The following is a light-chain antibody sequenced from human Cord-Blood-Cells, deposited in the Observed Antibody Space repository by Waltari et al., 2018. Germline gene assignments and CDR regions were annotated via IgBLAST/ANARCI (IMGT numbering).Light chain of an antibody. J-gene: IGLJ2*01. CDR1: NIGSKS. CDR3: QVWDSSSVHVV. Sequence: SYVLTQPPSVSVAPGKTARITCGGNNIGSKSVHWYQQKPGQAPVLVIYYDSDRPSGSPEGFSGSNSGKTATLTISRVEAGDEADYYFQVWDSSSVHVVFGGGTKLTVL. CDR2: YDS. V-gene: IGLV3-21*04.